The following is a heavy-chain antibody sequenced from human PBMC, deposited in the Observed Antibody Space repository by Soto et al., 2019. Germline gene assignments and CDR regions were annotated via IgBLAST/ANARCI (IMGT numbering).Heavy chain of an antibody. J-gene: IGHJ4*02. CDR3: ARSTNDYGDRH. Sequence: QVQLVQSGAEVKKPGDSVNVSGKASGYTFTSYDINWVRQATGQGLEWMGWMNPNSGNTGYAQKFQGRITMTRNTSISTAYMELSSLRSEDTAVYYCARSTNDYGDRHWGQGTLVTVSS. CDR2: MNPNSGNT. V-gene: IGHV1-8*01. CDR1: GYTFTSYD. D-gene: IGHD4-17*01.